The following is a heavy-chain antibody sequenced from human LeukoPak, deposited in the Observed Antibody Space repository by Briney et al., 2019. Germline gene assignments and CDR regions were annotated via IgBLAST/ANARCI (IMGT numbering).Heavy chain of an antibody. CDR1: GFTFSSYG. J-gene: IGHJ4*02. Sequence: PGGSLRLSCAASGFTFSSYGMHWVRQAPGKGLEWVAVIWYDGSNKYYADSVKGRFTISRDNSKNTLYLQMNSLRAEDTAVYYCARGMDDFWSGYLFWGQGTLVTVSS. D-gene: IGHD3-3*01. V-gene: IGHV3-33*01. CDR2: IWYDGSNK. CDR3: ARGMDDFWSGYLF.